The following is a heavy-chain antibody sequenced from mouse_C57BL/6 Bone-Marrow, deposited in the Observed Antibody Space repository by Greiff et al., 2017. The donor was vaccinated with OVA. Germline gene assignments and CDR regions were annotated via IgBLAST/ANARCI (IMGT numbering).Heavy chain of an antibody. J-gene: IGHJ2*01. CDR1: GYSITSGYY. V-gene: IGHV3-6*01. CDR2: ISYDGSN. Sequence: EVQLQESGPGLVKPSQSLSLTCSVTGYSITSGYYWNWLRQFPGNKLEWMGYISYDGSNNYNPSLKNRISITRDTSKNQFFLKLNSVTTEDTATYYCSSHYSNPYYFDYWGQGTTLTVSS. CDR3: SSHYSNPYYFDY. D-gene: IGHD2-5*01.